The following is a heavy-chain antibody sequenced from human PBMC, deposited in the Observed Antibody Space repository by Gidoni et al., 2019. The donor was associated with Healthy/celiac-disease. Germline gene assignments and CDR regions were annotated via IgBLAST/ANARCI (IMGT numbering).Heavy chain of an antibody. Sequence: QLQLQESGPGLVKPSETLSLTCTVSGGSISSSSYYWGWIRQPPGKGLEWIGSIYYSGSTYYNPSLKSRVTISVDTSKNQFSLKLSSVTAADTAVYYCAILRISTSCHQCGYFQHWGQGTLVTVSS. CDR3: AILRISTSCHQCGYFQH. V-gene: IGHV4-39*01. CDR1: GGSISSSSYY. CDR2: IYYSGST. D-gene: IGHD2-2*01. J-gene: IGHJ1*01.